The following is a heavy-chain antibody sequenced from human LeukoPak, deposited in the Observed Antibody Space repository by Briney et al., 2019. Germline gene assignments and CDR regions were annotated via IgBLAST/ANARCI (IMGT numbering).Heavy chain of an antibody. CDR1: GYTFTNYN. Sequence: ASVKVSCKASGYTFTNYNIHWVRQAPGQGLEWMGIINPSGGSTSYAQKFQGRVTMTRDTSTSTAYMELSRLRSDDTAVYYCAGCSGGSCYSDAFDIWGQGTMVTVSS. CDR3: AGCSGGSCYSDAFDI. D-gene: IGHD2-15*01. V-gene: IGHV1-46*01. CDR2: INPSGGST. J-gene: IGHJ3*02.